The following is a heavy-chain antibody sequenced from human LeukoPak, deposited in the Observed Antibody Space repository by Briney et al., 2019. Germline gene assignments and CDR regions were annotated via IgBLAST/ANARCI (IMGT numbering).Heavy chain of an antibody. Sequence: ASVEVSCKASGYTFTGYYIHWVRQAPGQGLEWLGWINPNAGDTKYAQKFQGWVTATRDTSISTAYMELSRLRSDDTAVYYCVTSSAVGGAQRAFDYWGQGTLVTVSS. J-gene: IGHJ4*02. CDR2: INPNAGDT. V-gene: IGHV1-2*04. CDR3: VTSSAVGGAQRAFDY. CDR1: GYTFTGYY. D-gene: IGHD3-10*01.